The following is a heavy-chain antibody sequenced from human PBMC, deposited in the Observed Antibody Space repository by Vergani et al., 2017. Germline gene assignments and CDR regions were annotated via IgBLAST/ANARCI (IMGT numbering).Heavy chain of an antibody. CDR1: GFTFSSYE. D-gene: IGHD5-24*01. Sequence: EVQLVESGGGLVQPGGSLRLSCAASGFTFSSYEMNWVRQAQGKGLEWVSYISSSGSTIYYADSVKGRFTISRDNVKKSLYLQMNSLRAEDTAVYYCARDGYRHFDYWGQGTLVTVSS. CDR3: ARDGYRHFDY. J-gene: IGHJ4*02. CDR2: ISSSGSTI. V-gene: IGHV3-48*03.